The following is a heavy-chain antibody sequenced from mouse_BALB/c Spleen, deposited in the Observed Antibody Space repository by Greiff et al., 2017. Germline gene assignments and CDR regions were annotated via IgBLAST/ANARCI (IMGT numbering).Heavy chain of an antibody. CDR2: IYPGNSDT. J-gene: IGHJ3*01. CDR1: GYSFTSYW. Sequence: EVQLQQSGTVLARPGASVKMSCKASGYSFTSYWMHWVKQRPGQGLEWIGAIYPGNSDTSYNQKFKGKAKLTAVTSASTAYMELSSLTNEDSAVYYCTRSPLYGYDEGAWFAYWGQGTLVTVSA. CDR3: TRSPLYGYDEGAWFAY. D-gene: IGHD2-2*01. V-gene: IGHV1-5*01.